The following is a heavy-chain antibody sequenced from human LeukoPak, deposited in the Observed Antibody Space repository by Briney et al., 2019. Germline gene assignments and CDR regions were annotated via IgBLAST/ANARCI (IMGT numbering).Heavy chain of an antibody. D-gene: IGHD3-16*02. CDR3: ARGFRGYDYVWGSYRYFDY. V-gene: IGHV1-46*01. Sequence: ASVKVSCKASGYTFTSYYMHWVRQAPGQGLEWMGIINPSGGSTSYAQKFQGRVTMTRDTSTSTVYMELSSLRSEDTAVYYCARGFRGYDYVWGSYRYFDYWGQGTLVTVSS. CDR1: GYTFTSYY. CDR2: INPSGGST. J-gene: IGHJ4*02.